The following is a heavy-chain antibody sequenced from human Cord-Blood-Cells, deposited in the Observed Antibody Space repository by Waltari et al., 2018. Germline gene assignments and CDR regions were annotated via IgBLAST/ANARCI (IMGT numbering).Heavy chain of an antibody. D-gene: IGHD7-27*01. CDR1: GGSISSSSYY. V-gene: IGHV4-39*01. CDR3: ARSAQNDGLGIDAAFDI. Sequence: QLQLQESGPGLVKPSETLSLTCTVSGGSISSSSYYWGWIRQPPGKGLEWIGSIYYSGSTYYNPSLKSRVTISVDTSKNQFSLKLSSVTAADTAVYYCARSAQNDGLGIDAAFDIWGQGTMVTVSS. J-gene: IGHJ3*02. CDR2: IYYSGST.